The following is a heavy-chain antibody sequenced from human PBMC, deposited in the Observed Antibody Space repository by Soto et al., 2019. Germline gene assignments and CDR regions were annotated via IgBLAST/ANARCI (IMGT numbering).Heavy chain of an antibody. CDR3: ARGGNLVEMGTGTGPFDY. V-gene: IGHV1-69*01. J-gene: IGHJ4*02. CDR2: IIPIFGTT. Sequence: QVQLVQSGAEVKKPGSSVKVSCQASGGSFSSYAISWVRQAPGQGLEWMGGIIPIFGTTNYAQKFQGRVTITADESTTTAYMELSSLRSEDTAVYYCARGGNLVEMGTGTGPFDYWGQGTLVTVSS. CDR1: GGSFSSYA. D-gene: IGHD2-8*02.